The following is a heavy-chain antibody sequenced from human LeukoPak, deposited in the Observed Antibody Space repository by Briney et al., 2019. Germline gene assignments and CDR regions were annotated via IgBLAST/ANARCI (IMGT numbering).Heavy chain of an antibody. CDR3: ARGNTVISDY. CDR2: INHSGST. V-gene: IGHV4-34*01. Sequence: SETLSLTCAVYGGSFSGYYWSWIRQPPGKGPEWIGEINHSGSTNYNPSLKSRVTISVGTSKNQFSLKLSSVTAADTAVYYCARGNTVISDYWGQGTLVTVSS. J-gene: IGHJ4*02. D-gene: IGHD4-17*01. CDR1: GGSFSGYY.